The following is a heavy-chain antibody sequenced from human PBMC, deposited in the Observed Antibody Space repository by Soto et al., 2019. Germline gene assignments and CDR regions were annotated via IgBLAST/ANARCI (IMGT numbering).Heavy chain of an antibody. CDR1: GGSISSSSYY. J-gene: IGHJ4*02. D-gene: IGHD3-16*01. CDR2: IYYSGST. V-gene: IGHV4-39*07. Sequence: SETLSLTCTVSGGSISSSSYYWGWIRQPPGKGLEWIGSIYYSGSTYYNPSLKSRVTMSIDTSNKHFSLDLKSVTAADTAVYYCARTVGAAYYFDFWGQGVLVTVSS. CDR3: ARTVGAAYYFDF.